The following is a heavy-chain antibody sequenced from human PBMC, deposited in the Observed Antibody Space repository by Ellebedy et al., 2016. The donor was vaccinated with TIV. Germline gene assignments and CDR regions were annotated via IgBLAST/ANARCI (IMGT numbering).Heavy chain of an antibody. Sequence: GGSLRLXXAASGFNFTDYYMSWIRQAPGKGLEWLSYLSYGGGTIPYADSVKGRFTISRDNAKNSLYLQMNTLRDDDTAVYYCARGGRYSGSSPDYWGQGTLVTVSS. J-gene: IGHJ4*02. V-gene: IGHV3-11*01. CDR2: LSYGGGTI. CDR1: GFNFTDYY. CDR3: ARGGRYSGSSPDY. D-gene: IGHD1-26*01.